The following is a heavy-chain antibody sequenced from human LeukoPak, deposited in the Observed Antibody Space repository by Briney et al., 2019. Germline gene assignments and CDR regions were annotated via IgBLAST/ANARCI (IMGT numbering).Heavy chain of an antibody. Sequence: GASVKVSCKASGYTFTTYGLSWVRQAPGQGLEWLGWISTYDDNIKYAQSLQGRLTLTIDTSTSTAYMELRSLTSDDTAVYYCARETYSNILTGMDYWGPGTLVTVSS. D-gene: IGHD3-9*01. CDR2: ISTYDDNI. CDR1: GYTFTTYG. V-gene: IGHV1-18*01. CDR3: ARETYSNILTGMDY. J-gene: IGHJ4*02.